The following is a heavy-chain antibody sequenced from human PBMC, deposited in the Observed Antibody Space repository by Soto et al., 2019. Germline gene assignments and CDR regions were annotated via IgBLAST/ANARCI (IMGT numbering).Heavy chain of an antibody. D-gene: IGHD2-15*01. V-gene: IGHV3-53*01. CDR2: IYSGGST. CDR1: GFTVSSNY. Sequence: GGSLRLSCAASGFTVSSNYMSWVRQAPGKGLEWVSVIYSGGSTYYADSVKGRFTISRDNSKNTLYLQMNSLRAEDTAVYYCARDRYCSGGSCWPQFGDAFDIWGQGTMVTVSS. J-gene: IGHJ3*02. CDR3: ARDRYCSGGSCWPQFGDAFDI.